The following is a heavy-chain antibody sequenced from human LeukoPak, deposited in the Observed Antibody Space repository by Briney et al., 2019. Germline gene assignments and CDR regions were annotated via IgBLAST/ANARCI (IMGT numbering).Heavy chain of an antibody. D-gene: IGHD3-22*01. J-gene: IGHJ1*01. CDR3: AKESDDSSGAQH. CDR1: GFTFSTYG. CDR2: ISYDGSNK. V-gene: IGHV3-30*18. Sequence: GGSLRLSCAASGFTFSTYGMHWVSQAPGKRLEWVAVISYDGSNKYYADSVKGRFTISRDSSKNTLYLQMSSLGAEDTAVYYCAKESDDSSGAQHWGQGTLVSVS.